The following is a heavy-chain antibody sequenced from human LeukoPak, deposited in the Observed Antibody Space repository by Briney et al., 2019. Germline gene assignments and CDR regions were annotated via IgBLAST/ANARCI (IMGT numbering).Heavy chain of an antibody. Sequence: GASVKVSCKASGGTFSSYAISWVRQAPGQGLEWMGWINPNSGGTNYAQKFQGRVTMTRDTSISTAYMELSRLRSDDTAVYCCAPEAYAGPFDPWGQGTLVTVSS. V-gene: IGHV1-2*02. J-gene: IGHJ5*02. D-gene: IGHD2-21*01. CDR2: INPNSGGT. CDR3: APEAYAGPFDP. CDR1: GGTFSSYA.